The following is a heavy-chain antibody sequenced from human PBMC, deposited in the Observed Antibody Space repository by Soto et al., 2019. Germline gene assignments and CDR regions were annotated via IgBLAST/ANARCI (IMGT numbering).Heavy chain of an antibody. CDR1: GFTFSSYG. CDR3: AREKTGTTGTFGR. Sequence: GGSLRLSCAASGFTFSSYGMHWVRQAPGKGLEWVAVIWYDGSNKYYADSVKGRFTISRDNSKNTLSLQMHSLRAEDTAVYYWAREKTGTTGTFGRWGEGTMVT. CDR2: IWYDGSNK. D-gene: IGHD1-1*01. J-gene: IGHJ3*02. V-gene: IGHV3-33*01.